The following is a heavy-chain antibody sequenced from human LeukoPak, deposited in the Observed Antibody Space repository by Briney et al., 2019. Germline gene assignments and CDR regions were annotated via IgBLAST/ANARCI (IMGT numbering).Heavy chain of an antibody. Sequence: SETLSLTCTVSGGSISSYYWSWIRQPPGKGLEWIGYIYYSGSTNYNPSLKSRVTISVDTSKNQFSLKLSSVTAADTAVYYCARGGPYGILTGYRRGAFDIWGQGTMVTVSS. J-gene: IGHJ3*02. CDR3: ARGGPYGILTGYRRGAFDI. D-gene: IGHD3-9*01. V-gene: IGHV4-59*01. CDR1: GGSISSYY. CDR2: IYYSGST.